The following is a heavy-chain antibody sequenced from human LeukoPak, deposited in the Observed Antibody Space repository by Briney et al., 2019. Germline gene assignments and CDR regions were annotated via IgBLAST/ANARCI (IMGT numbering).Heavy chain of an antibody. J-gene: IGHJ4*02. V-gene: IGHV4-59*08. D-gene: IGHD6-6*01. CDR3: ARYSNSSLGAGGFDY. CDR1: GGSISRYY. CDR2: IYYSGST. Sequence: SETLSLTCTVSGGSISRYYWNWIRQPPGKGLEWIGYIYYSGSTNYNPSLNSRVTISVDTSKNQFSLKLSSVTAADTAVYYCARYSNSSLGAGGFDYWGQGILVTVSS.